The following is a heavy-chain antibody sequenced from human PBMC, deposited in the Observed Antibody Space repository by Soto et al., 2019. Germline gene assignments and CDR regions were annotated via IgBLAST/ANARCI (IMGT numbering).Heavy chain of an antibody. CDR2: IYYSGST. D-gene: IGHD5-12*01. V-gene: IGHV4-59*01. CDR1: GGSISSYY. CDR3: AREGGGWLRHFDP. J-gene: IGHJ5*02. Sequence: QVQLQESGPGLVKPSETLSLTCTVSGGSISSYYWSWIRQPPGKGLEWIGYIYYSGSTNYNPSLKRGVSIPVHSSKNRSSLEVSSVTAGDTAVYYGAREGGGWLRHFDPWGQGTLVTVSS.